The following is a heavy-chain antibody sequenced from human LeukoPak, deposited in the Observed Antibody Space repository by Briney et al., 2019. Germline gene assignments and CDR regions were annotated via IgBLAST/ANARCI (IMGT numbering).Heavy chain of an antibody. J-gene: IGHJ4*02. D-gene: IGHD6-19*01. V-gene: IGHV3-30*03. Sequence: PGGSLRLSCAATGFTFNNYALHWARQAPGKGLEWVAVVSYDGGAKYYADPVKGRFTISRDNSKNTVDLQMYSLRAEDSAAYYCARSLGSGWIHLVEYWGQGTLVTVS. CDR1: GFTFNNYA. CDR3: ARSLGSGWIHLVEY. CDR2: VSYDGGAK.